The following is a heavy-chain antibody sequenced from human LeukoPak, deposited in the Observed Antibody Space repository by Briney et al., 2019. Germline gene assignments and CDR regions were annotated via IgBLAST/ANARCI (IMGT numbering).Heavy chain of an antibody. CDR1: GGSISNYY. Sequence: SETLSLTCTVSGGSISNYYWSWIRQPAGKGLEWIGRIYTSGTTHDNPSLKSRVTMSVDTSKNQVSLKVSSVTAADTAVYYCARQDSKVGAQTGPYYFDYWGQGTLVTVSS. J-gene: IGHJ4*02. CDR3: ARQDSKVGAQTGPYYFDY. D-gene: IGHD1-26*01. CDR2: IYTSGTT. V-gene: IGHV4-4*07.